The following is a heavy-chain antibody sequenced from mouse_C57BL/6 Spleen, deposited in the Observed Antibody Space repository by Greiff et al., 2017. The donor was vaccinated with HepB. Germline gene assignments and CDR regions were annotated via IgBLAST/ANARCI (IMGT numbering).Heavy chain of an antibody. J-gene: IGHJ2*01. CDR1: GYAFSSSW. V-gene: IGHV1-82*01. D-gene: IGHD4-1*01. CDR3: AISWDEGGY. CDR2: IYPGDGDT. Sequence: QVQLQQSGPELVKPGASVKISCKASGYAFSSSWMNWVKQRPGKGLEWIGRIYPGDGDTNYNGKFKGKATLTADKSSSTAYMQLSSLTSEDSAVYFCAISWDEGGYWGQGTTRTVSS.